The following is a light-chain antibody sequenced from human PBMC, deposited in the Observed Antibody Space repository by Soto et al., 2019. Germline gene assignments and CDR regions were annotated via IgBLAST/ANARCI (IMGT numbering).Light chain of an antibody. CDR3: QQSYSTPYT. Sequence: DIQMTQSPSSLSASVGDRVTITCRASPSISSYLNWYQQKPEKAPKLLIYAASSLQIGVPSRFSGSGSGTDFTLTISSLQPEDVATYYCQQSYSTPYTFGQGTKLEIK. CDR2: AAS. J-gene: IGKJ2*01. CDR1: PSISSY. V-gene: IGKV1-39*01.